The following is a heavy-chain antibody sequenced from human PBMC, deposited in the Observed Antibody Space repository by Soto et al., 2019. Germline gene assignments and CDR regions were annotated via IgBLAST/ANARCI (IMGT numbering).Heavy chain of an antibody. CDR3: AREGDIAVVPAARPKNDYYYYGMDV. Sequence: EVQLVESGGDLVKPGGSLRLSCGVSGFTFSSYSMNWVRQAPGKGLEWVSCISSSSTYIYYADSVKGRFTISRDNAKNSLYLQMNGLRAEDTAVYYCAREGDIAVVPAARPKNDYYYYGMDVWGQGTTVTVSS. CDR2: ISSSSTYI. J-gene: IGHJ6*02. CDR1: GFTFSSYS. D-gene: IGHD2-2*01. V-gene: IGHV3-21*02.